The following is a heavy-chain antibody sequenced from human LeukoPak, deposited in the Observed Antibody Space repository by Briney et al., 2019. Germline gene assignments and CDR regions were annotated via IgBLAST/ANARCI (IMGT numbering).Heavy chain of an antibody. J-gene: IGHJ4*02. D-gene: IGHD1/OR15-1a*01. V-gene: IGHV3-30*18. CDR2: IAYDANEK. CDR3: AKVRANRFASFDY. CDR1: GFTFRTYG. Sequence: PGGSLRLSCAASGFTFRTYGMHWVRQAPGKGLEWVSFIAYDANEKHYADSVKGRFTISRDNSKNTLYLQMNGLRDEDTAVYYCAKVRANRFASFDYWGQGTLVTVSS.